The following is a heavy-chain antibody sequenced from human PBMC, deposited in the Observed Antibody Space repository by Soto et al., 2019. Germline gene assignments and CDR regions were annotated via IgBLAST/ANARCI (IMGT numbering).Heavy chain of an antibody. J-gene: IGHJ4*02. CDR1: GYNFNSHS. CDR3: ARDRASGSFDY. Sequence: QVQLVQSGSESMQPGASVKVSCKGSGYNFNSHSINWLRQAPGQGLEWMGWINPNTGSPTYEQGFTGRFVFSVDTPVSTVYLQIFSLKADDSAVYYCARDRASGSFDYGGQGTLVTVSS. D-gene: IGHD1-26*01. CDR2: INPNTGSP. V-gene: IGHV7-4-1*01.